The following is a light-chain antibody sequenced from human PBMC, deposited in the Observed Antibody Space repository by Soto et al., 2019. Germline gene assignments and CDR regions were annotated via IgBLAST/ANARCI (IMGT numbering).Light chain of an antibody. V-gene: IGKV3-20*01. CDR3: QQYSSSPST. J-gene: IGKJ2*02. Sequence: EIVLAQSPDTLSLSPGERATLSCRASQSVSSNYLAWYQQKPGQAPRLLIYGASSRATGIPDRFSGSGSGTEFSLTISRLEPEDFAGYYCQQYSSSPSTFGQGTKLEI. CDR1: QSVSSNY. CDR2: GAS.